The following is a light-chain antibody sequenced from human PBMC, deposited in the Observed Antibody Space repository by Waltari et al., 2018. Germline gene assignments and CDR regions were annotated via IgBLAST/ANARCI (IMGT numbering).Light chain of an antibody. Sequence: CRALPSFSSCFAWFQQTPGKAPTLLIYNASTLEPWVPSRFSGSGSLTEFTLTISRLHPDDFAPYYCQPYNSYSHTFGQGTKVEI. CDR2: NAS. V-gene: IGKV1-5*03. CDR3: QPYNSYSHT. CDR1: PSFSSC. J-gene: IGKJ1*01.